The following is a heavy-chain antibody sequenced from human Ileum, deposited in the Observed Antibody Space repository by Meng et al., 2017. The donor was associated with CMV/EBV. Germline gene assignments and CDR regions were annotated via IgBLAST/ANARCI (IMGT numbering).Heavy chain of an antibody. CDR3: ARDATTRFDY. J-gene: IGHJ4*02. Sequence: SETLSLTCTVSGDSMNDYYWSWIRQPPGKGLEWIGYIYNSGSTNYNPSLKSRVTISVDTSKNQFSLKLSSVTAADTAVYYCARDATTRFDYWGQGTLVTVSS. CDR1: GDSMNDYY. CDR2: IYNSGST. V-gene: IGHV4-4*08. D-gene: IGHD4-11*01.